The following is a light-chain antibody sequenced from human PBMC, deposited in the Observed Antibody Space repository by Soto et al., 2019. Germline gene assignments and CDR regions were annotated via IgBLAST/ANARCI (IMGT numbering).Light chain of an antibody. CDR3: QQYDNWPLT. V-gene: IGKV3D-15*01. Sequence: EIVMTQSPATLSVSLGERATLSCRASQSVDSNLAWYQQKPGQAPRLLIFGASTRATGFPARFSGSGSGTDFTLTISSLQSEDFAVYFCQQYDNWPLTFGGGTKVEIK. J-gene: IGKJ4*01. CDR1: QSVDSN. CDR2: GAS.